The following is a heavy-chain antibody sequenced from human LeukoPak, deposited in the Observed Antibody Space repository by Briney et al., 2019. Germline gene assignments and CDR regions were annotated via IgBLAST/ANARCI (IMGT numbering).Heavy chain of an antibody. V-gene: IGHV3-30*03. CDR2: ISYDGSNK. CDR1: GFTFSSYG. D-gene: IGHD6-13*01. J-gene: IGHJ4*02. Sequence: GGSLRLSCAAPGFTFSSYGMHWVRQAPGKGLEWVAVISYDGSNKYYADSVKGRFTISRDNSKNTLYLQMNSLRAEDTAVYYCASGIAAAGTVSFDYWGQGTLVTVSS. CDR3: ASGIAAAGTVSFDY.